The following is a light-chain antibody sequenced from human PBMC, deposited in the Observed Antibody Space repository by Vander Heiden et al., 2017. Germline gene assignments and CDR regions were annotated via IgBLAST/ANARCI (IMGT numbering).Light chain of an antibody. Sequence: VFTQPPSVSAAPGQKVTISCSGSSSNIGNNYVSWYQQLPGTAPKLLIYENNKRPSGIPDRFSGSKAGTSATLGINGLQTGDEADYYCGTWDSSLSAAVFGGGTKLTVL. J-gene: IGLJ3*02. CDR2: ENN. CDR1: SSNIGNNY. V-gene: IGLV1-51*02. CDR3: GTWDSSLSAAV.